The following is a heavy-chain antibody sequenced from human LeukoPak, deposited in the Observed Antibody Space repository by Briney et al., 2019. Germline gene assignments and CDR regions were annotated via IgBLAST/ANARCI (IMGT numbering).Heavy chain of an antibody. CDR2: IYYSGST. J-gene: IGHJ3*02. Sequence: SETLSLTCTVSGGSISSYYWSWIRQPPGKGLEWIGYIYYSGSTNYNPSLKSRVTISVDTSKNQFSLKLSSVTAADTAVYYCARDGGYSYGDAFDIWGQGTMVTVSS. V-gene: IGHV4-59*01. CDR3: ARDGGYSYGDAFDI. D-gene: IGHD5-18*01. CDR1: GGSISSYY.